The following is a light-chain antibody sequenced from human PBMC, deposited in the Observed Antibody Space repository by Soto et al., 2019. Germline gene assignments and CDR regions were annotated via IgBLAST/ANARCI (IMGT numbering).Light chain of an antibody. Sequence: EIVLTQSPATLSLSPGERATLSCRASQSISSSLAWYQQKPGQAPRLLIYDASTRATGFPARFSGSGSGTDFTLTIGSLEPEDFAVYYCQQRSEWPRTFGQGTKVHIK. V-gene: IGKV3-11*01. CDR1: QSISSS. CDR3: QQRSEWPRT. J-gene: IGKJ1*01. CDR2: DAS.